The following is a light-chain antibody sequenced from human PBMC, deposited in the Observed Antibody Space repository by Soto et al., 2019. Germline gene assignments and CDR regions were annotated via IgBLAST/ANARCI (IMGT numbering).Light chain of an antibody. CDR1: QSVTNNY. J-gene: IGKJ1*01. Sequence: EIVLTQSPGTLSLSPGESATHSCRASQSVTNNYLAWYQQKPGQAPRLLIADASRRATGIPDRFSGSGSGTEFTLTISRLEPEDFAVYYCQQCARSPLSFGQGTKVEMK. CDR3: QQCARSPLS. CDR2: DAS. V-gene: IGKV3-20*01.